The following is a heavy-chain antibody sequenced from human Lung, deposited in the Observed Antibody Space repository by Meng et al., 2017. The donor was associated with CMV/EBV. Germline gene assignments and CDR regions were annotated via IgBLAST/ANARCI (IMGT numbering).Heavy chain of an antibody. D-gene: IGHD6-13*01. CDR1: GFTSRNYA. CDR2: ISGTGGST. J-gene: IGHJ4*02. Sequence: GGSLRLXCAASGFTSRNYAMSWVRQAPGKGLQWVSLISGTGGSTYYADSVKGRFTISRDNSRNTLYLQMNSLRAEDTAVYYCAKRGLAAAGSLDHWGKGTLVTVSS. V-gene: IGHV3-23*01. CDR3: AKRGLAAAGSLDH.